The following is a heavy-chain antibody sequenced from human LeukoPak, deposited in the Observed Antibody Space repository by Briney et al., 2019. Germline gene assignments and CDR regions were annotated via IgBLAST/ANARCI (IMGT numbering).Heavy chain of an antibody. CDR1: GYTFTGYY. V-gene: IGHV1-2*02. CDR2: INPNSGGT. CDR3: ARAKQQLAPVNWFDP. J-gene: IGHJ5*02. Sequence: GPVKVSCKASGYTFTGYYMHWVRQAPGQGLELMGWINPNSGGTNYAQKFQGRVTMTRDTSISTAYMELSRLRSDDTAVYYCARAKQQLAPVNWFDPWGQGTLVTVSS. D-gene: IGHD6-13*01.